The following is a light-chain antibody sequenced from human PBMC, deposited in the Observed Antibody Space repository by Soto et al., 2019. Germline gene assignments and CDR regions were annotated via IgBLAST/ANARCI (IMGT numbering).Light chain of an antibody. J-gene: IGKJ1*01. CDR1: QSVGGS. V-gene: IGKV3-15*01. Sequence: VMTQSPATLSVSPGDRVTLSCRASQSVGGSLAWYRQKPGQAPSLLVYGASTRATGIPARFSGSGSGTEFTLTISRLKYDDSEVSYSLQYDKWTPWTFGQGTKVDIK. CDR3: LQYDKWTPWT. CDR2: GAS.